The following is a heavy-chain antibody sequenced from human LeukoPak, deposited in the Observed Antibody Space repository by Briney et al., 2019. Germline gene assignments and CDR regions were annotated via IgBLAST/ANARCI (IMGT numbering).Heavy chain of an antibody. CDR3: AKKAKAVAGTRHFDN. V-gene: IGHV3-9*01. CDR2: ISWNSGSI. J-gene: IGHJ4*02. Sequence: PGGSLRLSCAASGFTFDDYAMHWVRQAPGKGLEWVSGISWNSGSIGYADSVKGRFTISRDNAKNSLYLQMNSLRAEDTALNYCAKKAKAVAGTRHFDNWGRGTLVTFSS. CDR1: GFTFDDYA. D-gene: IGHD6-19*01.